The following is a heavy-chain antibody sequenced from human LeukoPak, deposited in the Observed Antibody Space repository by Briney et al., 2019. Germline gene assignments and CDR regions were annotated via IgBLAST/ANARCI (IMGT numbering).Heavy chain of an antibody. D-gene: IGHD5-12*01. V-gene: IGHV3-72*01. CDR3: ARRYSGFDSLDY. CDR2: IRNKANSYTT. Sequence: GGPLRLSCAASGFTFSDHYMDWVRQAPGKGLEWVGRIRNKANSYTTECAASVKGRFTISRDDSKSSLYLQMNSLKTEDTAVYYCARRYSGFDSLDYWGQGTLVTVSS. CDR1: GFTFSDHY. J-gene: IGHJ4*02.